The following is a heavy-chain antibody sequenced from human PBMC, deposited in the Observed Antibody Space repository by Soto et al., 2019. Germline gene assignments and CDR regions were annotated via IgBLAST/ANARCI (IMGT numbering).Heavy chain of an antibody. CDR1: GGTFSSYA. CDR2: IIPIFGTA. Sequence: SVKVSCKASGGTFSSYAISWVRQAPGQGLEWMGGIIPIFGTANYAQKFQGRVTITADESTSTAYMELSSLRSEDTAVYYCARAGATDPRAGFYFDYWGQGALVTVSS. J-gene: IGHJ4*02. V-gene: IGHV1-69*13. CDR3: ARAGATDPRAGFYFDY. D-gene: IGHD1-26*01.